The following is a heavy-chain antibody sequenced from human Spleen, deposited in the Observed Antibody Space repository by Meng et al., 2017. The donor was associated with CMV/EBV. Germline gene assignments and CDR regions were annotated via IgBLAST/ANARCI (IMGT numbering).Heavy chain of an antibody. Sequence: ASVKVSCKASGVTFNSYTISWVRQAPGQGLEWMGWISAYNGNTNYAQKLQGRVTMTTDTSTSTAYMELRSLRSDDTAVYYCARVTPTRSVDYWGQGTLVTVSS. V-gene: IGHV1-18*01. CDR1: GVTFNSYT. CDR2: ISAYNGNT. CDR3: ARVTPTRSVDY. D-gene: IGHD5-12*01. J-gene: IGHJ4*02.